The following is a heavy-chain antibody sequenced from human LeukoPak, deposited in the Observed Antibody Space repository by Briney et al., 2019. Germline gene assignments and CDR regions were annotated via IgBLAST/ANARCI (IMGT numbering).Heavy chain of an antibody. V-gene: IGHV3-48*03. J-gene: IGHJ4*02. D-gene: IGHD1-26*01. CDR2: ISSSGSTI. Sequence: GGSLRLSCAASGFTFRSYEMNWVRQAPGKGLEWVSYISSSGSTIYYADSVKGRFTISRENAKNSLYLQMNSLRAEDTAVYYCARDDAMGATINYWGQGTLVTVSS. CDR1: GFTFRSYE. CDR3: ARDDAMGATINY.